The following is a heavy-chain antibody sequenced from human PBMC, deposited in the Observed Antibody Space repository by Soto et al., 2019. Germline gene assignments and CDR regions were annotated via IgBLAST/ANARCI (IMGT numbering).Heavy chain of an antibody. CDR2: ISGFNGNT. CDR1: GYTFNFYG. J-gene: IGHJ4*02. CDR3: ARIGVSSGHESPDFDS. Sequence: ASVKVSCKASGYTFNFYGITWVRQAPGQGLEWMGWISGFNGNTNYAADLQGRVTMTTDTSTSTAYMELRGLRSDDTAVYYCARIGVSSGHESPDFDSWGQGTLVTVSS. D-gene: IGHD3-16*01. V-gene: IGHV1-18*01.